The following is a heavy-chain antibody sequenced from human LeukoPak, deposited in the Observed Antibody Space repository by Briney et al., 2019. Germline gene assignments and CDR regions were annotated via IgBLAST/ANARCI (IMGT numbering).Heavy chain of an antibody. CDR2: MNPNSGNT. V-gene: IGHV1-8*02. D-gene: IGHD2-21*02. Sequence: ASVKVSCKASGYTFTSYGISWVRQATGQGLEWMGWMNPNSGNTGYAQKFQGRVTMTRNTSISTAYMELSSLRSEDTAVYYCARVGAGVTGFDYWGQGTLVTVSS. CDR3: ARVGAGVTGFDY. CDR1: GYTFTSYG. J-gene: IGHJ4*02.